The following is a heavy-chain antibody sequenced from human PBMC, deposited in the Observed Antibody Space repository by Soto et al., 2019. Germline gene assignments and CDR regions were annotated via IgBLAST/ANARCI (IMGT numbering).Heavy chain of an antibody. Sequence: QVHLVQSGAEMRKPGASVKVSCKASGYTFSTYAIHWVRQAPGQGLEWMGWTNADNGDTKFSQKFPGRVTITRDTSANTAYMDLSSLRPEDTAVYYCARGGWFGELPFDYWGQGTLVTVSS. CDR3: ARGGWFGELPFDY. CDR2: TNADNGDT. D-gene: IGHD3-10*01. J-gene: IGHJ4*02. V-gene: IGHV1-3*01. CDR1: GYTFSTYA.